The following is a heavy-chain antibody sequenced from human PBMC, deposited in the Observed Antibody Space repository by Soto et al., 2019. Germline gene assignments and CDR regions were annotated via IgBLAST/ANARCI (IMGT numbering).Heavy chain of an antibody. D-gene: IGHD3-10*01. CDR3: ATSYGSGYRAFDF. Sequence: QLQWVQSGAEVKRPGSSVKVSCKASGDTFNFYSINWVRQAPGLGLEWMGRVNPILSMSNYAQRFQGRVTMTADKSTSTAYMELSGLRSEDTAIYYCATSYGSGYRAFDFWGQGALVTVSS. CDR1: GDTFNFYS. V-gene: IGHV1-69*04. J-gene: IGHJ4*02. CDR2: VNPILSMS.